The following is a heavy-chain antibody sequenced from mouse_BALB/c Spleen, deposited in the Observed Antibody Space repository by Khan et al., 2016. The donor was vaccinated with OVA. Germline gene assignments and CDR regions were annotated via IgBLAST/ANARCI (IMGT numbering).Heavy chain of an antibody. CDR2: IGPGSGST. V-gene: IGHV1S41*01. Sequence: DLVKPGASVKLSCKASGYTFTSYWINWIKQRPGQGLEWIGSIGPGSGSTYYNEMFKDTATLTVDTSTSTVYIQLSRLSSEASAVYFGASEKYYGNSYYSMDYWGQGTSVTVSA. J-gene: IGHJ4*01. D-gene: IGHD2-1*01. CDR1: GYTFTSYW. CDR3: ASEKYYGNSYYSMDY.